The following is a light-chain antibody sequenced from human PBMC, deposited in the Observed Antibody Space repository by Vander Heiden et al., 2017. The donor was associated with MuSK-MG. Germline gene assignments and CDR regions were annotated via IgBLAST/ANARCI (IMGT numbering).Light chain of an antibody. CDR2: RNN. V-gene: IGLV1-47*03. CDR3: AAWDDSLSGRV. CDR1: SSNIGSNY. J-gene: IGLJ1*01. Sequence: QSVLTQPPSASGPPGQRVTISCSGSSSNIGSNYVYWYQQLPGTAPKLLIYRNNQRPSGVPDRFSGSKSGTSASLAISGLWSEDEADYYCAAWDDSLSGRVFGTGTKVTVL.